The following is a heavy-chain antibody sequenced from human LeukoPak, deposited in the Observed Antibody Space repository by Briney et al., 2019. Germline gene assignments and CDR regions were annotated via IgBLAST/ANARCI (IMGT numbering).Heavy chain of an antibody. J-gene: IGHJ2*01. V-gene: IGHV4-34*01. D-gene: IGHD3-22*01. CDR3: ARDTDYYDSSGYEDWYFDL. CDR1: GGSFSGYY. Sequence: PSETLSLTCAVYGGSFSGYYWSWIRQPPGKGLEWIGEINHSGSTNYNPSLKSRVTISVDTSKNQFSLKLSSVTAADTAVYYCARDTDYYDSSGYEDWYFDLWGRGTLVTVSS. CDR2: INHSGST.